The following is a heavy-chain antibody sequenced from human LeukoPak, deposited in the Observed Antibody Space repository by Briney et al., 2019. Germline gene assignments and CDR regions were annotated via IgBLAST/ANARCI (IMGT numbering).Heavy chain of an antibody. Sequence: GASVKVSFKASGYTFTSYGISWVRQAPGQGLEWMGWINTNTGNPTYAQGFTGRFVFSLDTSVSTAYLQISSLKAEDTAVYYCARMVYRRYYYYMDVWGKGTTVTVSS. CDR1: GYTFTSYG. D-gene: IGHD2-8*01. CDR2: INTNTGNP. V-gene: IGHV7-4-1*02. J-gene: IGHJ6*03. CDR3: ARMVYRRYYYYMDV.